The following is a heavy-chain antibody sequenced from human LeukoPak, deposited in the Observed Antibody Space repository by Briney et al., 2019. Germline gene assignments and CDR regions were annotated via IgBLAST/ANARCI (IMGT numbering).Heavy chain of an antibody. CDR1: GYSISSGYY. Sequence: PSETLSLTRAVSGYSISSGYYWGWIRQPPGKGLEWIGSIYHSGSTYYNPSLQSRVTISVDTSKNQFSLNLSSVTAADTAVYYCARGRAGSYRSYFDYWGQGTLVTVSS. J-gene: IGHJ4*02. CDR2: IYHSGST. V-gene: IGHV4-38-2*01. D-gene: IGHD3-10*01. CDR3: ARGRAGSYRSYFDY.